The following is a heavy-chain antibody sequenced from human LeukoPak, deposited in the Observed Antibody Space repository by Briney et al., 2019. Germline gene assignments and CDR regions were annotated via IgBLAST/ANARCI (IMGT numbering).Heavy chain of an antibody. Sequence: GGSLRLSCVASGFTFSTSTMSWVRQAPGKGLEWVSAISGSGGKTYYADSVKGRFTISRDNSQNTLYLYMNSLRADDTAVYYCGKEMTSMVTVEYWGQGTLVTVSS. CDR3: GKEMTSMVTVEY. V-gene: IGHV3-23*01. CDR2: ISGSGGKT. D-gene: IGHD5-18*01. CDR1: GFTFSTST. J-gene: IGHJ4*02.